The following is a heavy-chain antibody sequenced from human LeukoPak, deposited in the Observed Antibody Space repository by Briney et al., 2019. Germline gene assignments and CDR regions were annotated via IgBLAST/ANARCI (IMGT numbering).Heavy chain of an antibody. J-gene: IGHJ4*02. D-gene: IGHD6-13*01. CDR3: ARRTPWYYFDY. Sequence: SETLSLTCTVSGGSISSSGHYWAWIRQPPGKGLEWVGSIYYRGSTDYNPSLRSRVTISVDTSKNQSSLKLKYVTAADTAVYYCARRTPWYYFDYWGQGTLTVSS. CDR1: GGSISSSGHY. CDR2: IYYRGST. V-gene: IGHV4-39*01.